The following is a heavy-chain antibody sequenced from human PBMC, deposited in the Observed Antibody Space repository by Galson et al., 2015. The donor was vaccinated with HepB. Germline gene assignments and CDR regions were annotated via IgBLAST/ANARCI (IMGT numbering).Heavy chain of an antibody. V-gene: IGHV3-23*01. D-gene: IGHD6-6*01. J-gene: IGHJ4*02. CDR3: ARQYSSSSEFDY. CDR2: ISGSGTAT. Sequence: SLRLSCAASGFTFSSYAMSWVRQAPGKGLEWVSTISGSGTATYYADADSVKGRFTISRDNSKNTLYLQMSSLRAEDTAIYYCARQYSSSSEFDYWGQGTLVTVSS. CDR1: GFTFSSYA.